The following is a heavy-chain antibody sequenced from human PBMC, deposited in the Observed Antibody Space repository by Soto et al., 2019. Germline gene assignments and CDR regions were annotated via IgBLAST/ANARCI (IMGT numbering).Heavy chain of an antibody. J-gene: IGHJ6*02. Sequence: QLQLQESGPGLVKPSETLSLTCTVSGGSISSSSYYWGWIRQPPGKGLEWIGSIYYSGSTYYNPSLKSGVTISVDTSKNQFSMKLSSVTAADTAVYYCARGWKFYYYGMDVWGQGTTVTVSS. CDR2: IYYSGST. D-gene: IGHD1-1*01. CDR1: GGSISSSSYY. CDR3: ARGWKFYYYGMDV. V-gene: IGHV4-39*01.